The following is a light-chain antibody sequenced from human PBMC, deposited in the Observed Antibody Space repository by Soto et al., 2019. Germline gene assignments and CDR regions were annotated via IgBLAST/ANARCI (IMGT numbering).Light chain of an antibody. Sequence: AIRMTQSPSSLSASTGDRVTITCRASQGISSYLAWYQQKPGKAPKLLIYAASTLQSGVPSRFSCSGSGTDFTLTISCLQSEDFATYYCQQASDYPLTFGLGTKVDIK. V-gene: IGKV1-8*01. CDR1: QGISSY. CDR3: QQASDYPLT. J-gene: IGKJ1*01. CDR2: AAS.